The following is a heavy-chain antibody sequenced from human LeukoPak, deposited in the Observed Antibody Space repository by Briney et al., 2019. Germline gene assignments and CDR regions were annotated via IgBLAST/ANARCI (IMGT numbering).Heavy chain of an antibody. Sequence: GGSLRLSCTASGFTFGDYAMSWFRQAPGKGLEWVGFIRSKAYGGTTEYAASVKGRFTISRDDSKSIPYLQMNSLKTEDTAVYYCTRYSSSWYDWFDPWGQGTLVTVSS. CDR3: TRYSSSWYDWFDP. CDR2: IRSKAYGGTT. D-gene: IGHD6-13*01. J-gene: IGHJ5*02. CDR1: GFTFGDYA. V-gene: IGHV3-49*03.